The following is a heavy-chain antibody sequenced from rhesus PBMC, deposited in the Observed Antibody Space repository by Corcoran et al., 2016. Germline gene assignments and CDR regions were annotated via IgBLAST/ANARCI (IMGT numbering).Heavy chain of an antibody. CDR1: GYSISSGYG. D-gene: IGHD3-3*01. V-gene: IGHV4-127*01. J-gene: IGHJ4*01. CDR2: IGGSMGRT. CDR3: ARGNYNIWTGYYLHFDY. Sequence: QVQLQESGPGLVKPSETLSLTCAVSGYSISSGYGWSWISQPPGKGLEWIGYIGGSMGRTNYNPSLRSRVTISKATSKNQFSLKLSSVTAADTAVYYCARGNYNIWTGYYLHFDYWGQGVLVTVSS.